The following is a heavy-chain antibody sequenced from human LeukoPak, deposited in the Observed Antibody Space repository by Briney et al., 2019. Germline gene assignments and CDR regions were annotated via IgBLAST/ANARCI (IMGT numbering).Heavy chain of an antibody. J-gene: IGHJ4*02. CDR1: GFTFSDYY. CDR3: ARDQAGPQATVDY. V-gene: IGHV3-11*01. CDR2: ISSSGSTI. Sequence: GGSLRLSCAASGFTFSDYYMSWIRQAPGKGLEWVSYISSSGSTIYYADSVKGRFTISRDNAKNSLYLQMNSLIAEDTAVYYCARDQAGPQATVDYWGQGTLATVSS. D-gene: IGHD1-26*01.